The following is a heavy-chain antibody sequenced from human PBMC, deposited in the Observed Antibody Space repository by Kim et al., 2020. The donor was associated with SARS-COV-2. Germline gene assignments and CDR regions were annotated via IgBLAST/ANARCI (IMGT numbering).Heavy chain of an antibody. CDR2: ISGSGGST. CDR1: GFTFSSYA. Sequence: GGSLRLSCAASGFTFSSYAMSWVRQAPGKGLEWVSAISGSGGSTYYADSVKGRFTISRDNSKNTLYLQMNSLRAEDTAVYYCAKDWTQGFSSTSCYPDYWGQGTLVTVSS. D-gene: IGHD2-2*01. CDR3: AKDWTQGFSSTSCYPDY. V-gene: IGHV3-23*01. J-gene: IGHJ4*02.